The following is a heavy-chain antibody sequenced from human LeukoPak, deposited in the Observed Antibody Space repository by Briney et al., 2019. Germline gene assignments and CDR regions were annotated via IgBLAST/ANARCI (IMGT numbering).Heavy chain of an antibody. D-gene: IGHD2-2*01. CDR2: INTDGSST. J-gene: IGHJ4*02. Sequence: GGSLRLSCAASGFTFSSYWMHWVRQAPGKGLVWVSRINTDGSSTSYADSVKGRFTISRDNAKNTLYLQMNSLRAEDTAVYYCARERNVVPAAIDYWGQGTLVTVSS. V-gene: IGHV3-74*01. CDR3: ARERNVVPAAIDY. CDR1: GFTFSSYW.